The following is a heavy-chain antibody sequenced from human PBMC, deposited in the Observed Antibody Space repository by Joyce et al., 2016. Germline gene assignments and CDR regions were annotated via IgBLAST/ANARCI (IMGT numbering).Heavy chain of an antibody. J-gene: IGHJ4*02. CDR1: SFTFTDYY. CDR3: ARGDPLDF. CDR2: INPSGGSA. Sequence: QVLLVQSGAEVKKPGTSVKISCKTSSFTFTDYYMHWVRQAPGQGLGGMGRINPSGGSATYAQKFQGRVTMTRDTSTSTVYMELRSLRYDDTAVFYCARGDPLDFWGRGTLVTVSS. V-gene: IGHV1-46*01.